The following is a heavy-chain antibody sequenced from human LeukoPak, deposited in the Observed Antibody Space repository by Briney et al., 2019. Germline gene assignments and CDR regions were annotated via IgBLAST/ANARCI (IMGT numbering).Heavy chain of an antibody. CDR3: ARDTRYYEKAGTFDI. J-gene: IGHJ3*02. CDR1: GYTFTCYG. D-gene: IGHD3-22*01. V-gene: IGHV1-18*01. Sequence: GASVKVSCKASGYTFTCYGISWVRQAPGQGLEWMGWISAYNGNTNYAQKLQGRVTMTTDTSTSTAYMELSSLRSEDTAVYYCARDTRYYEKAGTFDIWGQGTMVTVSS. CDR2: ISAYNGNT.